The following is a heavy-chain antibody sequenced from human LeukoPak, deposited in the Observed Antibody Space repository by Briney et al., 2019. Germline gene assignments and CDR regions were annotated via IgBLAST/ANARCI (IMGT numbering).Heavy chain of an antibody. CDR1: GGSFRGYY. D-gene: IGHD2-8*01. CDR3: ARGRTNLETGRRPFDY. Sequence: SETLSLTCAVYGGSFRGYYWSWIRQPPGKGLEWIGEIDHNGNINNNPSLKSRVTISVDTSKNQFSLKVKSVTAADTAMYYCARGRTNLETGRRPFDYWGQGTLVTVSS. CDR2: IDHNGNI. V-gene: IGHV4-34*01. J-gene: IGHJ4*02.